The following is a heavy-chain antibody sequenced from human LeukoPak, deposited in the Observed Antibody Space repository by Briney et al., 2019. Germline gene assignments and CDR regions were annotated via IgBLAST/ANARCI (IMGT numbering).Heavy chain of an antibody. CDR2: IYNDGRT. Sequence: PGGSLRVSCAASGFTVRSFYISWVRQAPGKGLEWVSVIYNDGRTFYADSVKGRFTISRDDSKNTLSLQMNSLRADDTAVYYCARGTGEVTAGYYWGQGTLVTVSS. J-gene: IGHJ4*02. D-gene: IGHD2-21*02. CDR1: GFTVRSFY. V-gene: IGHV3-53*01. CDR3: ARGTGEVTAGYY.